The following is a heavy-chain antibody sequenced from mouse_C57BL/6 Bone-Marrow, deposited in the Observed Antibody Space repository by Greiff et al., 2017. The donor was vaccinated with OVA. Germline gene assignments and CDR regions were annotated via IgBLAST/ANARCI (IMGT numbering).Heavy chain of an antibody. J-gene: IGHJ3*01. CDR3: ARTAFGSSFAY. D-gene: IGHD1-1*01. CDR2: IDPSDSYT. V-gene: IGHV1-69*01. CDR1: GYTFTSYW. Sequence: VQLQQPGAELVMPGASVKLSCKASGYTFTSYWMHWVKQRPGQGLEWIGEIDPSDSYTNYNQKFKGKATLTVDKSSSTAYMQLSSLTSEDSAVYYCARTAFGSSFAYWGQGTLVTVSA.